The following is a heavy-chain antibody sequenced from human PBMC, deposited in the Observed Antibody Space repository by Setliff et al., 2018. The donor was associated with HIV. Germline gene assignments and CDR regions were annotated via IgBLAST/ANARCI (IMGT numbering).Heavy chain of an antibody. V-gene: IGHV4-34*01. D-gene: IGHD2-2*01. CDR1: GGSFSGYY. Sequence: PSETLSLTCAVYGGSFSGYYWSWIRQPPGKGLEWIGSIYAGGSTYYQPSLKSRVTISLDTSKNQFSLKVNSVTAADTAIYYCARDGRGGLVPATMRYMDVWGKGTTVTVSS. CDR3: ARDGRGGLVPATMRYMDV. CDR2: IYAGGST. J-gene: IGHJ6*04.